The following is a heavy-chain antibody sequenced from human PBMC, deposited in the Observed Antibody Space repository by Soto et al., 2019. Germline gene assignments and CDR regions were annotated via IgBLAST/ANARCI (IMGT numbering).Heavy chain of an antibody. J-gene: IGHJ4*02. D-gene: IGHD3-10*01. CDR3: ATPTPLRGAMITNINLDS. Sequence: GGTFSRYAIRRVGQRKGQGLEWMGGIIPIFGTANYAQKFQGRVTVTEDTVTDTAYMELSGLKSDDTAVYYCATPTPLRGAMITNINLDSWGQGTSVTVSS. CDR1: GGTFSRYA. CDR2: IIPIFGTA. V-gene: IGHV1-69*06.